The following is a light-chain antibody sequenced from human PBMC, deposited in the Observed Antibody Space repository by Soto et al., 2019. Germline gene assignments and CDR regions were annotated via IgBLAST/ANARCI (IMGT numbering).Light chain of an antibody. CDR2: GNT. CDR1: SSNIGSTYD. V-gene: IGLV1-40*01. CDR3: QSYDDSLSVHYV. Sequence: QSVPTQPPSVSGAPGRGVTISGTGSSSNIGSTYDVQWYQQLPGTAPKLLIHGNTNRPSGVPDRFSGSKSGTSASLAITGLQADDEADYYCQSYDDSLSVHYVFGTGTKVTVL. J-gene: IGLJ1*01.